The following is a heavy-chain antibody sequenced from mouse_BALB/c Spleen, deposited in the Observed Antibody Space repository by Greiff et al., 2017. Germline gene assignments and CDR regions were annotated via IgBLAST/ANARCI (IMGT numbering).Heavy chain of an antibody. D-gene: IGHD1-2*01. V-gene: IGHV2-4-1*01. CDR3: ARPPFIYYAMDY. Sequence: QVQLKQSGPGLVQPSQRLSITCTASGFSLTSYGVHWVRQSPGKGLEWLGVIWSGGSTDYNAAFISRLSISKDNSKSQVFFKMNSLQADDTAIYYCARPPFIYYAMDYGGQGTSVTVSS. CDR2: IWSGGST. J-gene: IGHJ4*01. CDR1: GFSLTSYG.